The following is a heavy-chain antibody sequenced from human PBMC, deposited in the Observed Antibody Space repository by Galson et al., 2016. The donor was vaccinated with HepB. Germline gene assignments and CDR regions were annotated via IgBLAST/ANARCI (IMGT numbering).Heavy chain of an antibody. CDR3: AKVAVDAAMVNYFDF. J-gene: IGHJ4*02. D-gene: IGHD5-18*01. CDR2: VTNRGGTT. CDR1: GFTFSNHA. V-gene: IGHV3-23*01. Sequence: SLRLSCAVSGFTFSNHAMTWVRQAPGKGLEWVSGVTNRGGTTFYADSVKGRFTISRDNSKNSLYLQMSSLRAEDTAVYYCAKVAVDAAMVNYFDFWGQGTLVTVSS.